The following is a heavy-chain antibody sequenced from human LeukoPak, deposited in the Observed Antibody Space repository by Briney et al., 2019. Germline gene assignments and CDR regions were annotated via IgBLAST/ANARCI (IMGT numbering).Heavy chain of an antibody. D-gene: IGHD2-2*01. J-gene: IGHJ3*02. CDR3: ARGVLVVVPAAGAFDI. CDR2: IYTSGST. V-gene: IGHV4-4*07. CDR1: GGPISSYY. Sequence: SETLSLTCTVSGGPISSYYWSWTRQPAGKGLEWIGRIYTSGSTNYNPSLKSRVTMSVDTSKNQFSLKLSSVTAADTAVYYCARGVLVVVPAAGAFDIWGQGTMVTVSS.